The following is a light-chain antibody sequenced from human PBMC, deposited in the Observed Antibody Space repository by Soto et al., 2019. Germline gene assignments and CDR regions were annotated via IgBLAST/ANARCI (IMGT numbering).Light chain of an antibody. CDR1: QSVRSK. CDR2: GAS. CDR3: QQYNNWPQIT. V-gene: IGKV3-15*01. J-gene: IGKJ5*01. Sequence: EVVMTQSPDTLSVSPGETVTLSCRASQSVRSKLAWYQQKPGQAPRLFIYGASTRATGIPARFSGSGSGTEFTLTISSLQSEDFAIYYCQQYNNWPQITSRQGTRLDIK.